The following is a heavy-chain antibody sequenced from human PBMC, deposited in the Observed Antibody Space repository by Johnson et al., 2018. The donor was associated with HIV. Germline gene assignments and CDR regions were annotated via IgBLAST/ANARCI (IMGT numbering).Heavy chain of an antibody. V-gene: IGHV3-30*04. D-gene: IGHD6-13*01. CDR3: AQEVRIAGSAAFDI. CDR1: GFTFSSYV. J-gene: IGHJ3*02. CDR2: ISYDGSNK. Sequence: QMMLVESGGGVVQPGRSLRLSCAASGFTFSSYVMHWVRQAPGKGLEGVAVISYDGSNKYYADSVKGRFTISRDNSMNTLYLQMNSLKIEDTAVYSCAQEVRIAGSAAFDIWGQGTMVTVSS.